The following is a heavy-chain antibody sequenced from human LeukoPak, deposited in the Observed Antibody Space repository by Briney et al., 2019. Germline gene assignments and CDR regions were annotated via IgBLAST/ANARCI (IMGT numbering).Heavy chain of an antibody. D-gene: IGHD5-18*01. V-gene: IGHV4-4*07. CDR1: GGSISSYY. J-gene: IGHJ4*02. CDR2: IYTSGSI. Sequence: SETLSLTCTVSGGSISSYYWSWIRQPPGKGLEWIGRIYTSGSITYNPSLKSRVSMSVDTSKNQLSLKLSSVTAADTAVYYCARQGGYSYAVDYWGQGTLVTVSS. CDR3: ARQGGYSYAVDY.